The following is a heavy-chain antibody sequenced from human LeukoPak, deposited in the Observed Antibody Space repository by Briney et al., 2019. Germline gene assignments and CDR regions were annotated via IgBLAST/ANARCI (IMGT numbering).Heavy chain of an antibody. Sequence: GGSLRLSCAASGFTFSSYEMNWVRQAPGKGLEWVSYISSSGSTIYYADSAKGRFTISRDNAKNSLYLQMNSLRAEDTAVYYCASGQLWPYFDYWGQGTLVTVSS. V-gene: IGHV3-48*03. CDR3: ASGQLWPYFDY. CDR1: GFTFSSYE. CDR2: ISSSGSTI. D-gene: IGHD5-18*01. J-gene: IGHJ4*02.